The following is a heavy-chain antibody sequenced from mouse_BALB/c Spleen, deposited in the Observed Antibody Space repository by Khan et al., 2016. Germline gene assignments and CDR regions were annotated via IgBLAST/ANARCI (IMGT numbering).Heavy chain of an antibody. Sequence: VQLQQSGAEFVKPGASVKLSCTASGFNIKDTYMHWVKQRPEQGLEWIGRIDPANGNTKYDPKFQGKATVTADTSSNTAYLQLSSLTSEDTAVYYGARSSYDYDAMDYWGQGTSVTVSS. D-gene: IGHD6-1*01. CDR3: ARSSYDYDAMDY. CDR2: IDPANGNT. CDR1: GFNIKDTY. V-gene: IGHV14-3*02. J-gene: IGHJ4*01.